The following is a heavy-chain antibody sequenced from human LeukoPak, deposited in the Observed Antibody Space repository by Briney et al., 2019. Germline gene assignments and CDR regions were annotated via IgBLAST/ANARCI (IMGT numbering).Heavy chain of an antibody. CDR2: IIPIFGTA. CDR1: GGTFSSYA. Sequence: SVTVPCKATGGTFSSYAISWVRQAPGQGLEWMGGIIPIFGTANYAQKFQGRVTITTDESTSTAYMDLLRSEDAAVYYCARLDAFDIWGQGTMVTVSS. CDR3: ARLDAFDI. V-gene: IGHV1-69*05. J-gene: IGHJ3*02.